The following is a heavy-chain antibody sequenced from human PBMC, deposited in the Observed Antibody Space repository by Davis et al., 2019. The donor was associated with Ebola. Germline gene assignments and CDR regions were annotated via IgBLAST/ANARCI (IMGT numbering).Heavy chain of an antibody. CDR3: ARDESTVTTSWFDP. D-gene: IGHD4-11*01. V-gene: IGHV3-30-3*01. CDR1: GFTFSSYA. J-gene: IGHJ5*02. Sequence: GGSLRLSCAASGFTFSSYAMHWVRQAPGKGLEWVAVISYDGSNKYYADSVKGRFTISRDNSKNTLYLQMNSLRAEDTAVYYCARDESTVTTSWFDPWGQGTLVTVSS. CDR2: ISYDGSNK.